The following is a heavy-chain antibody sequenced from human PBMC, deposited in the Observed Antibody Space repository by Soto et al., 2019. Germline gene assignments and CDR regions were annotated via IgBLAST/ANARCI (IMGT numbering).Heavy chain of an antibody. CDR2: IYSGGST. J-gene: IGHJ6*02. CDR1: GFTVSSNY. Sequence: PGGSLRLSCAASGFTVSSNYMSWVRQAPGKGLEWVSVIYSGGSTYYADSVKGRFTISRHNSTSTLYLQLSSLRSEDTAVYYCARDRETVPGWSGYYSLSYYYYYGMDVWGQGTTVTVSS. V-gene: IGHV3-53*04. CDR3: ARDRETVPGWSGYYSLSYYYYYGMDV. D-gene: IGHD3-3*01.